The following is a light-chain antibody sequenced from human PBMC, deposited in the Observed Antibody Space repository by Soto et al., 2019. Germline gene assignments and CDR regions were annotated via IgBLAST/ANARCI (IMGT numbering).Light chain of an antibody. CDR2: DVS. CDR1: SSDVGGYNY. J-gene: IGLJ1*01. CDR3: SSYTSSSTPLYV. V-gene: IGLV2-14*01. Sequence: QSALTQPASVSGSPGQSITISCTGHSSDVGGYNYVSWYQQHPGKAPKLMIYDVSNRPSGVSNRLSGSKSGNTASLTISGLQAEDEADYYCSSYTSSSTPLYVFGTGTKVTVL.